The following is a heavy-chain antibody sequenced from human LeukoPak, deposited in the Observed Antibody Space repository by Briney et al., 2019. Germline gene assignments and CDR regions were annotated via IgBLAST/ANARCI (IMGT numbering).Heavy chain of an antibody. V-gene: IGHV3-66*01. J-gene: IGHJ3*02. CDR2: IYSGGST. CDR3: ARDPQINAFDI. CDR1: GFTFSDYY. Sequence: GGSLRLSCAASGFTFSDYYMTWIRQVPGKGLEWVSLIYSGGSTYYADSVKGRFTISRDNSKNTLYLQMNSLRAEDTAVYYCARDPQINAFDIWGQGTMVTVSS.